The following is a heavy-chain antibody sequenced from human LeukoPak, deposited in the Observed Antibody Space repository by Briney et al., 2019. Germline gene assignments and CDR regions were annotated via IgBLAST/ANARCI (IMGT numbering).Heavy chain of an antibody. Sequence: GGFLRLSCAVSGFTVSSNHMSWVRQAPGKGLEWVAVIYTGGGTYYADSVKGRFTISRDNSKNTLYLQMNSLRAEDTAVYYCAKDMGMATAYFDYWGQGTLVTVSS. V-gene: IGHV3-53*05. D-gene: IGHD5-24*01. J-gene: IGHJ4*02. CDR3: AKDMGMATAYFDY. CDR1: GFTVSSNH. CDR2: IYTGGGT.